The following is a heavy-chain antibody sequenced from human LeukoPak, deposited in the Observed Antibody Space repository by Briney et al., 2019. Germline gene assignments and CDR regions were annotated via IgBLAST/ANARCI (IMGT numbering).Heavy chain of an antibody. CDR3: ARDVRLLWFGESKDDAFDI. D-gene: IGHD3-10*01. V-gene: IGHV1-69*01. Sequence: SVNVSCTASGGTFSSYAISWVRQAPGQGLEWMGGIIPIFGTANYAQKFQGRVTITADESTSTAYMELSSLRSEDTAVYYCARDVRLLWFGESKDDAFDIWGQGTMVTVSS. CDR2: IIPIFGTA. J-gene: IGHJ3*02. CDR1: GGTFSSYA.